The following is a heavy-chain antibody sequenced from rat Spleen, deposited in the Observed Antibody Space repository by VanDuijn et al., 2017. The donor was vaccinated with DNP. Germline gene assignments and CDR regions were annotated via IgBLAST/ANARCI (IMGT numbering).Heavy chain of an antibody. Sequence: EVQLVESGGGLVQPGRSLKLSCAASGLTFSDYNMAWVRQAPKKGLEWVATISYEGSSTYYRDSVKGRFTISRDNAKSTLYLQMDSLRSEDTATYYCARPHYNNYGGFAYWGQGTLVTVSS. V-gene: IGHV5-7*01. J-gene: IGHJ3*01. CDR1: GLTFSDYN. CDR2: ISYEGSST. D-gene: IGHD1-10*01. CDR3: ARPHYNNYGGFAY.